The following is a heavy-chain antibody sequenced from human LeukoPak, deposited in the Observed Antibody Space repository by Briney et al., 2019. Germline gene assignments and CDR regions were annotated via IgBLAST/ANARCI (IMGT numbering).Heavy chain of an antibody. Sequence: GGSLRLSCEASRFSFSAYSMGWVRRAPGKGLEWVSGISASGDVTFHADPVKGRFTISRDNAKNTLYLQMNTLRVEDTAVYYCTRDFMDYDVSTGLHHYYMDVWGQGTTVTVSS. J-gene: IGHJ6*02. CDR2: ISASGDVT. CDR3: TRDFMDYDVSTGLHHYYMDV. D-gene: IGHD3-9*01. CDR1: RFSFSAYS. V-gene: IGHV3-23*01.